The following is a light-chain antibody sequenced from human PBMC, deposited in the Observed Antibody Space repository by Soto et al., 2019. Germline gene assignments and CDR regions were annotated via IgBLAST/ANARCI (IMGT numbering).Light chain of an antibody. CDR2: YDD. CDR3: AAWDDSVNGPV. J-gene: IGLJ2*01. CDR1: SSNIGNNG. V-gene: IGLV1-36*01. Sequence: QSVLTQPPSVSAAPRQRVTISCSGSSSNIGNNGVNWYQQLPGKAPKLLIYYDDLVPSGVSDRFSGSKSGTAASLAIRGLQSEDEADYYCAAWDDSVNGPVFGGGTKLTVL.